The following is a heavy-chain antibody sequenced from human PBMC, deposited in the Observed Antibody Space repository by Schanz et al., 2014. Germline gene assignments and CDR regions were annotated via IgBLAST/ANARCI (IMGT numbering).Heavy chain of an antibody. D-gene: IGHD1-20*01. CDR1: GFTFSSYA. V-gene: IGHV3-23*01. Sequence: EVQLLDSGGGLVQPGGSLRLSCAASGFTFSSYAMSWVRQAPGKGLEWVSAISGSGETTYYADSVKGRFTISRDNSKNALYLQMNSLRAEDTALYYCARRITGTHHNPYYHGIDVWGQGTTVTVSS. CDR3: ARRITGTHHNPYYHGIDV. CDR2: ISGSGETT. J-gene: IGHJ6*02.